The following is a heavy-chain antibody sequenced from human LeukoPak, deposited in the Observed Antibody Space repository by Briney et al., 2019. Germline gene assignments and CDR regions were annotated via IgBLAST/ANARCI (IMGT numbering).Heavy chain of an antibody. J-gene: IGHJ4*02. CDR1: GYTFTSYD. CDR2: MNPNSGNT. CDR3: ARGPGYSSGWYLIDY. Sequence: GASVKVSCKASGYTFTSYDINWVRQATGQGLEWMGWMNPNSGNTGYAQKFQGRVTMTRNTSISTAYTELSSLRSEDTAVYYCARGPGYSSGWYLIDYWGQGTLVTVSS. V-gene: IGHV1-8*01. D-gene: IGHD6-19*01.